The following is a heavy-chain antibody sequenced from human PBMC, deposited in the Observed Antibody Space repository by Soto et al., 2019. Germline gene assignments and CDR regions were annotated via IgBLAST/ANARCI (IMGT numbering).Heavy chain of an antibody. V-gene: IGHV1-69*13. J-gene: IGHJ3*02. CDR3: ASQPGIAAAGPINAFDI. CDR1: GGTFSSYA. Sequence: GASVKVSCKASGGTFSSYAISWVRQAPGQGLEWMGGIIPIFGTANYAQKFQGRVTITADESTSTAYMELSSLRSEDTAVYYCASQPGIAAAGPINAFDIWGQGTMVTVSS. D-gene: IGHD6-13*01. CDR2: IIPIFGTA.